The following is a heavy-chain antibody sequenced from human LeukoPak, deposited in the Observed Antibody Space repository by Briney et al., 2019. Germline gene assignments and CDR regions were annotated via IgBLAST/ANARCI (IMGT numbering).Heavy chain of an antibody. V-gene: IGHV4-39*07. J-gene: IGHJ4*02. CDR2: IYYSGST. CDR1: GGSISSGSYY. D-gene: IGHD3-22*01. CDR3: ASYDPDYYDSSGYIDY. Sequence: KSSETLSLTCTVSGGSISSGSYYWSWIRQPAGKGLEWIGSIYYSGSTYYNPSLKSRVTISVDTSKNQFSLKLSSVTAADTAVYYCASYDPDYYDSSGYIDYWSQGTLVTVSS.